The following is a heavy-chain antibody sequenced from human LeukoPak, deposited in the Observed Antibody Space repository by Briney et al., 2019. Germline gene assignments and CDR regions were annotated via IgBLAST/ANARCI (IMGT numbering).Heavy chain of an antibody. J-gene: IGHJ4*02. D-gene: IGHD2-15*01. CDR1: GFTFSSFG. V-gene: IGHV3-30*18. CDR2: SSYDGGTK. CDR3: AKEACGGSCYSDYFDY. Sequence: GGSLRLSCAASGFTFSSFGMHWVRQAPGKGLEWVAVSSYDGGTKYYADSVKGRFTISRDNSKDTLYLQMISLRAEDTAVYYCAKEACGGSCYSDYFDYWGQGTLVTVSS.